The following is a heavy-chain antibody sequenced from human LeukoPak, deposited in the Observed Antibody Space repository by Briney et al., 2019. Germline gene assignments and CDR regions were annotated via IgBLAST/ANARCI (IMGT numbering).Heavy chain of an antibody. J-gene: IGHJ5*02. CDR2: IRYDGSIK. D-gene: IGHD3-10*01. V-gene: IGHV3-30*02. CDR1: GFTFSDYG. Sequence: GGSLRLSCAASGFTFSDYGMVWVRQAPGKGLEWVAFIRYDGSIKYYTDSVKDRFTVSRDNSRNTLYLQMNSLRAEDTAVYYCAKDRGVWFGELLSAFDPWGQGTLVTVSS. CDR3: AKDRGVWFGELLSAFDP.